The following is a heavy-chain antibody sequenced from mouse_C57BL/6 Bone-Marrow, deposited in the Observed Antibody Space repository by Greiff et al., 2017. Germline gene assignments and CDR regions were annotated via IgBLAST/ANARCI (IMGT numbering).Heavy chain of an antibody. CDR1: GYTFTSYW. J-gene: IGHJ2*01. Sequence: VQLQQPGAELVKPGASVKLSCKASGYTFTSYWMHWVKQRPGQGLEWIGMIHPNSGSTNYNATFKSKATLTVDKSSRTAYMPLSGLSSECAAVYYCASTFFDYWVQGTTLTVSS. CDR3: ASTFFDY. V-gene: IGHV1-64*01. CDR2: IHPNSGST.